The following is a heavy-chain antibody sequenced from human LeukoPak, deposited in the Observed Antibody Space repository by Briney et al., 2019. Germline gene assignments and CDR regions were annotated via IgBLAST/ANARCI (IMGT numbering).Heavy chain of an antibody. D-gene: IGHD5-12*01. Sequence: GESLKISCKGSGYSSTSYWIGWVRQMPGKGLEWMGIIYPGDSDTRYSPSFQGQVTISADKSISTAYLQWSSLKASDTAMYYCARLFYMATISGWFDPWGQGTLVTVSS. CDR3: ARLFYMATISGWFDP. V-gene: IGHV5-51*01. J-gene: IGHJ5*02. CDR1: GYSSTSYW. CDR2: IYPGDSDT.